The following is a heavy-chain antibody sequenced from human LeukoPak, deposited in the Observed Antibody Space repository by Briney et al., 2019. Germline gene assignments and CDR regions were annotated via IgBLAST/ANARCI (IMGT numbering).Heavy chain of an antibody. V-gene: IGHV1-18*01. CDR1: GGTFSSYA. CDR3: ARVLSGSYYVFNH. D-gene: IGHD1-26*01. J-gene: IGHJ4*02. Sequence: ASVKVSCKASGGTFSSYAISWVRQGPGQGLEWMGWISAYNGNTNYAQKLQGRVTMTTDTSTSTAYMELRSLRSDDTAVYYCARVLSGSYYVFNHWGQGTLVTVSS. CDR2: ISAYNGNT.